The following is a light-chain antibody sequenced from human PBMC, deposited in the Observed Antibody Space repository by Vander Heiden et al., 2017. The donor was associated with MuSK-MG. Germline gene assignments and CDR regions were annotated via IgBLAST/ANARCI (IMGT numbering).Light chain of an antibody. CDR2: AAS. CDR1: QSISSY. J-gene: IGKJ5*01. V-gene: IGKV1-39*01. CDR3: QQSYSTPIT. Sequence: DSPMTQSPSSLSASVGDRVTITCRASQSISSYLNWYQQKPGKAPKLLIYAASSLQSGAPSRFSGSGSGTDFTLTISSLQPEDFATYYCQQSYSTPITFGQGTRLEIK.